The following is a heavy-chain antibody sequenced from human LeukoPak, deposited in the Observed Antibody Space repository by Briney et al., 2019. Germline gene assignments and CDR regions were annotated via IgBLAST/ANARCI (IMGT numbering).Heavy chain of an antibody. CDR3: ARQSGYSSGWPFDY. CDR1: GYSISSGYY. D-gene: IGHD6-19*01. CDR2: IYHSGST. V-gene: IGHV4-38-2*01. Sequence: SETLSLTCAVSGYSISSGYYWGWIRQPPGKGLEWIGSIYHSGSTYYNPSLKSRVTISVDTSKNQFSLKLSSVTAADTAVYFCARQSGYSSGWPFDYWGQGTLVTVSS. J-gene: IGHJ4*02.